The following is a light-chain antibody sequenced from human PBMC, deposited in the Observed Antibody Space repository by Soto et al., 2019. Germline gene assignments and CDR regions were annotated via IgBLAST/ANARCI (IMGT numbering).Light chain of an antibody. CDR3: QQYKSYSYT. Sequence: DIQMTQSPSTLSASVGDRVTITCRASQSISSWLAWYQQKPGKAPKLLIYDASSLESGVASRFSGSGSGTEFTLTISSLQADDFASYYCQQYKSYSYTFGQGTKLEIK. V-gene: IGKV1-5*01. CDR1: QSISSW. J-gene: IGKJ2*01. CDR2: DAS.